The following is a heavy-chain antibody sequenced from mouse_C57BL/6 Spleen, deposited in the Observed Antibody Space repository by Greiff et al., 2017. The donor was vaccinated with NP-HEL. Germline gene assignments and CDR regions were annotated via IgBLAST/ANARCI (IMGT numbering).Heavy chain of an antibody. CDR3: ARLYDGYFAY. V-gene: IGHV5-9*01. J-gene: IGHJ3*01. CDR2: ISGGGGNT. D-gene: IGHD2-3*01. CDR1: GFTFSSYT. Sequence: EVQVVESGGGLVKPGGSLKLSCAASGFTFSSYTMSWVRQTPEKRLEWVATISGGGGNTYYPDSVKGRFTISRDNAKNTLYLQMSSLRSEDTALYYCARLYDGYFAYWGQGTLVTVSA.